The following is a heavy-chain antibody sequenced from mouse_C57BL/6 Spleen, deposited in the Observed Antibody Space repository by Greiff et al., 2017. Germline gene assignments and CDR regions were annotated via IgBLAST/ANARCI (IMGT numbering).Heavy chain of an antibody. V-gene: IGHV1-59*01. CDR1: GYTFTSYW. J-gene: IGHJ2*01. CDR2: IDPSDSYT. D-gene: IGHD3-3*01. CDR3: ARGDLDY. Sequence: QVQLQQPGAELVRPGTSVKLSCKASGYTFTSYWMHWVKQRPGQGLEWIGVIDPSDSYTNYNQKFKGKATLTVDTSSSTAYMQLRSLTSEDSAVYYCARGDLDYWGQGTTLTVSS.